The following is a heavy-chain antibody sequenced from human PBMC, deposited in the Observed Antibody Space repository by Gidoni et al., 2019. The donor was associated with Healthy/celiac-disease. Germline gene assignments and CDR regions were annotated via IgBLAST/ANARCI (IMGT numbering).Heavy chain of an antibody. Sequence: QVQLVESGGGVVQPGRSRRLSCAASGFTFSSYAMQWVRQAPGKGLEWVAVISYDGSNKYYADSVKGRFTISRDNSKNTLYLQMNSLRAEDTAVYYCASSYSNYGNGKKSYYYYGMDVWGQGTTVTVSS. CDR3: ASSYSNYGNGKKSYYYYGMDV. D-gene: IGHD4-4*01. CDR1: GFTFSSYA. V-gene: IGHV3-30-3*01. CDR2: ISYDGSNK. J-gene: IGHJ6*02.